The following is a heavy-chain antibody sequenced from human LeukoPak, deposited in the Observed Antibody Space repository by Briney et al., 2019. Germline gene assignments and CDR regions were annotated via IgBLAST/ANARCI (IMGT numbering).Heavy chain of an antibody. CDR1: GFTFSSNY. Sequence: GGSLRLSCAVSGFTFSSNYMSWVRQAPGKGLEWVSVIYSGGTTYYADSVKGRFTISRDNSKNTVYLQMNSLRVEDTAVYYCARGPNRAYYMHVWGKGTTVTVSS. CDR2: IYSGGTT. CDR3: ARGPNRAYYMHV. J-gene: IGHJ6*03. V-gene: IGHV3-53*01. D-gene: IGHD7-27*01.